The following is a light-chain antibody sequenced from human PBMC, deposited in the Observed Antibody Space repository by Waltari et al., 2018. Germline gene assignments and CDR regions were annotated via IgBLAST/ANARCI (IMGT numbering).Light chain of an antibody. Sequence: QSALTQPASVSGSPGQSITISCTGTSSDVGSYTLVSWYQQHPGTAPKLMIYEVSKRRSGVCNRFAGAKSGNTASLTVAGLQADDEADYYCGSYAGSLSKVFGGGTKLTVL. J-gene: IGLJ2*01. CDR1: SSDVGSYTL. CDR2: EVS. V-gene: IGLV2-23*02. CDR3: GSYAGSLSKV.